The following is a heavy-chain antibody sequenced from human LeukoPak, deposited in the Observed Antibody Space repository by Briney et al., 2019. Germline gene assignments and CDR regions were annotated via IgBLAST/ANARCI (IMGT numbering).Heavy chain of an antibody. J-gene: IGHJ5*02. V-gene: IGHV3-74*01. CDR2: INSDGTST. D-gene: IGHD6-13*01. CDR1: AFIFSSYW. Sequence: GGSLRLSCAASAFIFSSYWMYWVRQAPGKGLVWVSRINSDGTSTTYADSVKGRFTISRDNSNNTLYLQMNSLRAEDTAVYYCAKVSRYSSGWYWFDPWGQGTLVTVSS. CDR3: AKVSRYSSGWYWFDP.